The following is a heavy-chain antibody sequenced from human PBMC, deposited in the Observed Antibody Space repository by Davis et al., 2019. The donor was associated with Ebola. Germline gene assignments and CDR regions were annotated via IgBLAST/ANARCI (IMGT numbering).Heavy chain of an antibody. D-gene: IGHD2-15*01. CDR2: LNPNSGNT. Sequence: ASVKVSCKASGYTFTGYDINWVRQATGQGLEWMGWLNPNSGNTGYAQKFQGRVTMTREKSISTAYMELSSLRSDDTAVYYCARDRDVLLRQTDYWGQGTLVTVSS. CDR3: ARDRDVLLRQTDY. V-gene: IGHV1-8*01. CDR1: GYTFTGYD. J-gene: IGHJ4*02.